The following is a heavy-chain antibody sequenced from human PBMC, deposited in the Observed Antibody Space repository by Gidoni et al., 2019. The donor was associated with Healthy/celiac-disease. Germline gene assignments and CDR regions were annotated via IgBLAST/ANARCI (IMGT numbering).Heavy chain of an antibody. CDR1: GGTCSSYA. V-gene: IGHV1-69*04. J-gene: IGHJ4*02. CDR2: IIPILGIA. Sequence: QVELEQSGAEVKKPGTAVEVSCKASGGTCSSYAISWVRQAPGQGLEWMGRIIPILGIANYAHKFQGRVTITADNSTSTAYMELSSLRSEDTAVYYCARVKGIAVAGPYYFDYWGQGTLVTVSS. D-gene: IGHD6-19*01. CDR3: ARVKGIAVAGPYYFDY.